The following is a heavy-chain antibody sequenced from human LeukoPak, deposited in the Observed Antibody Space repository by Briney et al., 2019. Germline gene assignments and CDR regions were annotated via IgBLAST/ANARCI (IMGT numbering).Heavy chain of an antibody. D-gene: IGHD2-2*01. CDR1: GGSISSYY. CDR2: TYYSGST. CDR3: ARVVVPAVNYYYYYMDV. J-gene: IGHJ6*03. Sequence: SETLSLTCTVSGGSISSYYWSWIRQPPGKGLEWLGYTYYSGSTNYNPSLKSRVTISVDTSKNQFSLKLSSVTAADTAVYYCARVVVPAVNYYYYYMDVWGKGTTVTVSS. V-gene: IGHV4-59*01.